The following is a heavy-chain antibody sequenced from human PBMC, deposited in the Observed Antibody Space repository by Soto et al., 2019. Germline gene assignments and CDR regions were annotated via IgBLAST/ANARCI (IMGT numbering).Heavy chain of an antibody. CDR3: AREISYGMDV. Sequence: QVQLVQSGAEVKKPGASVKVSCKASGYTFTSYDINWVRQATGQGLEWMGWMNPNSGNTVYAQKFQXXVXMXXNTSISTAYMELSSLRSEDTAVYCCAREISYGMDVWGQGTTVTVSS. CDR1: GYTFTSYD. CDR2: MNPNSGNT. V-gene: IGHV1-8*01. J-gene: IGHJ6*02.